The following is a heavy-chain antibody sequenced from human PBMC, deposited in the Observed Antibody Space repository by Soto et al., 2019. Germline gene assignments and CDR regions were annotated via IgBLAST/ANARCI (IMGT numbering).Heavy chain of an antibody. V-gene: IGHV4-39*01. D-gene: IGHD5-18*01. CDR1: GGSISRIYS. J-gene: IGHJ4*02. CDR2: VSYSGST. Sequence: SETLSLTCTVSGGSISRIYSWGWIRQPPGKGLEWIGSVSYSGSTYYSPSLNNRVTISVDTSKNQFSLKLSSVTAADTAVYYCATPGRWLQRASFDYWGQGALVTVSS. CDR3: ATPGRWLQRASFDY.